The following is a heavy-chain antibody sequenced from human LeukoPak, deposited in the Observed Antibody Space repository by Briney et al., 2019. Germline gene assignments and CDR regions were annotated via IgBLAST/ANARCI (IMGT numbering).Heavy chain of an antibody. J-gene: IGHJ4*02. CDR1: GGSISNYY. CDR3: ARSRHRGYSSGSFDF. CDR2: IYYIGST. Sequence: SSETLSLTSTVSGGSISNYYWSWLRQPPGKGLEWIGYIYYIGSTDYNPSLKSRVTISVDTSKNQFSLRLNSMTAADTAVYYCARSRHRGYSSGSFDFWGQGALVTVSS. V-gene: IGHV4-59*08. D-gene: IGHD5-18*01.